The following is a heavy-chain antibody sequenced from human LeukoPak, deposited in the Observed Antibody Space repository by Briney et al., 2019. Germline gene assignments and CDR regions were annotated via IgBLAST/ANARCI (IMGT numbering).Heavy chain of an antibody. CDR3: ARRGPYSSSSEYDY. V-gene: IGHV1-18*01. Sequence: WASVKVSCKASGYTFTSYGISWVRQAPGQGLEWMGWISAYNGNTNYAQKLQGRVTMTTDTSTSTAYMELRSLRSDDTAVYYCARRGPYSSSSEYDYWGQGTLVTVSS. D-gene: IGHD6-6*01. CDR2: ISAYNGNT. J-gene: IGHJ4*02. CDR1: GYTFTSYG.